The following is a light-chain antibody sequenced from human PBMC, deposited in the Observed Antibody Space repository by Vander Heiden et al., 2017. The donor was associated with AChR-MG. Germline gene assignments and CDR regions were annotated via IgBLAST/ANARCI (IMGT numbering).Light chain of an antibody. CDR3: SSYTSSSTWV. CDR2: DVS. V-gene: IGLV2-14*03. Sequence: QSALTQPASVSGSPGQSITISCTGTSSDVGGYNYVSWYQQHPRKAPKLMIYDVSNRPSGVSNRFSCSKSGNTASLTISGLPAEDEADYYCSSYTSSSTWVFGGGTKLTVL. J-gene: IGLJ3*02. CDR1: SSDVGGYNY.